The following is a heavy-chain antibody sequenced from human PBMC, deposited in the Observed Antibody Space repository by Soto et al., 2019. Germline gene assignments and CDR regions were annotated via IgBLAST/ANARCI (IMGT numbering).Heavy chain of an antibody. CDR3: ARHPPDYSNPISYYYGMDV. Sequence: GESLKISCKGSGYSFTSYWIGWVRQMPGKGLEWMGIIYPGDSDTRYSPSFQGQVTSSAAKSISTAYLQWASLKASDTAMYYCARHPPDYSNPISYYYGMDVWGQGTTVTVSS. CDR1: GYSFTSYW. J-gene: IGHJ6*02. CDR2: IYPGDSDT. V-gene: IGHV5-51*01. D-gene: IGHD4-4*01.